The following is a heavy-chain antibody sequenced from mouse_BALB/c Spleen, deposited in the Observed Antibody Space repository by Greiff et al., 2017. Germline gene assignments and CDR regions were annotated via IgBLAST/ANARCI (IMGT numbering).Heavy chain of an antibody. CDR1: GFTFSSYA. CDR2: ISSGGST. J-gene: IGHJ1*01. CDR3: ARGYGSYWYFDV. D-gene: IGHD2-1*01. V-gene: IGHV5-6-5*01. Sequence: EVNVVESGGGLVKPGGSLKLSCAASGFTFSSYAMSWVRQTPEKRLEWVASISSGGSTYYPDSVKGRFTISRDNARNILYLQMSSLRSEDTAMYYCARGYGSYWYFDVWGAGTTVTVSS.